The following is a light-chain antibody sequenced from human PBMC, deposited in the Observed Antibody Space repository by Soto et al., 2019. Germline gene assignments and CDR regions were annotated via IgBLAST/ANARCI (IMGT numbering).Light chain of an antibody. CDR2: DAS. J-gene: IGKJ2*01. CDR3: QQYNSYSPYT. Sequence: DIQMTQSPSTLSASVGDRVTITCRASQSISSWLAWYQQKPGKAPKLLIYDASSLESGVPPRFSGSGSATEFTLTISSLQPDDFATYYCQQYNSYSPYTFGQGTKLEIK. V-gene: IGKV1-5*01. CDR1: QSISSW.